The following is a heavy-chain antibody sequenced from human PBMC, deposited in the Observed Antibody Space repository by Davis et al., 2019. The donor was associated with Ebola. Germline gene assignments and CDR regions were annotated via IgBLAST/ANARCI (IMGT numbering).Heavy chain of an antibody. CDR2: INPHNGNT. CDR1: GYTLTSYG. J-gene: IGHJ4*02. D-gene: IGHD1-1*01. V-gene: IGHV1-18*01. CDR3: ARAQFPTTSDH. Sequence: AASVKVSCKASGYTLTSYGISWVRQAPGQGLEWMGWINPHNGNTNYAQNVQGRVIMTSDTATTTAYMEVGSLRSDDTAVYYCARAQFPTTSDHWGQGTLVTVSS.